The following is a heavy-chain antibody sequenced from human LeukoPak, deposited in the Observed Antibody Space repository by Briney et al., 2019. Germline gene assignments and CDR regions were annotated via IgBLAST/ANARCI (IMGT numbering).Heavy chain of an antibody. CDR1: GFTFSSYS. V-gene: IGHV3-21*01. D-gene: IGHD5-12*01. CDR2: ISSTGSYI. Sequence: GGSLRLSCAASGFTFSSYSMNWVRQAPGKGLEWVSSISSTGSYIYYADSVKGRFTVSRDHAKNSLYLQMNSLRAEDTAVYYCARDLLIRYGGYESAYWGRERWSPSPQ. CDR3: ARDLLIRYGGYESAY. J-gene: IGHJ4*02.